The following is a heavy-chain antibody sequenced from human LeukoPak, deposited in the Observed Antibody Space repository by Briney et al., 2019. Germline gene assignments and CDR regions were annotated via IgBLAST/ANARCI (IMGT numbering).Heavy chain of an antibody. D-gene: IGHD1-14*01. CDR3: AKDIATGNRLYYFDY. CDR2: ISWNSGSI. CDR1: GFTFDDYA. Sequence: GGSLRLSCAASGFTFDDYALHWVRQAPGKGLEWVSGISWNSGSIGYADSVKGRFTISRDNAKNSLYLQMNSLRAEDTALYYCAKDIATGNRLYYFDYWGQGTLVTVSS. J-gene: IGHJ4*02. V-gene: IGHV3-9*01.